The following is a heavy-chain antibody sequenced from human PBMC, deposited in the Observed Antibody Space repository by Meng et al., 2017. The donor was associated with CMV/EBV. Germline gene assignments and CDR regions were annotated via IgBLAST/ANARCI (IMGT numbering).Heavy chain of an antibody. CDR2: INPNDDT. CDR3: ARSSGWSRFDY. CDR1: VYTVTDYY. D-gene: IGHD6-19*01. J-gene: IGHJ4*02. Sequence: QGQLVQSGAEVKRPGASVKVSCKASVYTVTDYYIHWVRQAPGQWLEWMGWINPNDDTNYAQNFQGRVTMTRDMSINTVYMELSRLTSDDTAVYYCARSSGWSRFDYWGLGTLVTVAS. V-gene: IGHV1-2*02.